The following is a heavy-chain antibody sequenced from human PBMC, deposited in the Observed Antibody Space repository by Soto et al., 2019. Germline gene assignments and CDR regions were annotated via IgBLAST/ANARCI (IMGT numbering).Heavy chain of an antibody. D-gene: IGHD6-6*01. J-gene: IGHJ5*02. CDR1: GGSISSYY. CDR3: ARGRQLGLKNWFDP. V-gene: IGHV4-4*07. CDR2: IYTSGST. Sequence: SETLSLTCTVSGGSISSYYWSWIRQPAGKGLEWIGRIYTSGSTNYNPSLKSRVTMSVDTSKNQFSLKLSSVTAADTAVYYCARGRQLGLKNWFDPWGQGTLVTVSS.